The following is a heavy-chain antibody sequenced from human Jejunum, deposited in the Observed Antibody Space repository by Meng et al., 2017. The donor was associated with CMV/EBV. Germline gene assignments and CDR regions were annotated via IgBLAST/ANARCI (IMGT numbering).Heavy chain of an antibody. CDR2: INQDGSEK. CDR1: GLTFTSFA. V-gene: IGHV3-7*01. J-gene: IGHJ4*01. CDR3: GDPPSDY. Sequence: SCAASGLTFTSFAMAWVRQAPGKGLEWVANINQDGSEKNYVDSVKGRFTISRDNAENSLYLQMNSLRAEDTAVYYCGDPPSDYWGHGTKVTVSS.